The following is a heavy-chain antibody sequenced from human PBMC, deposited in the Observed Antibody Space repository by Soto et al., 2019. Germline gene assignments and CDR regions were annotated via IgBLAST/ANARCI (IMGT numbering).Heavy chain of an antibody. CDR3: AKALASSGYYYYGMDV. CDR2: ISGSGGST. CDR1: GFTFSSYA. D-gene: IGHD3-22*01. J-gene: IGHJ6*02. V-gene: IGHV3-23*01. Sequence: EVQLLESGGGLVQPGGSLRLSCAASGFTFSSYAMSWVRQAPGKGLEWVSAISGSGGSTYYADSVKGRFTISRDNSKNTLYLQMSSLRAEDTAVYYCAKALASSGYYYYGMDVWGQGTTVTVSS.